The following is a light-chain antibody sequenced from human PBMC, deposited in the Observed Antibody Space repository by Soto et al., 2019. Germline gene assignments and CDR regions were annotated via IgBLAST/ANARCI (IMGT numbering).Light chain of an antibody. J-gene: IGKJ2*01. CDR2: GAS. CDR1: QSVSSSY. CDR3: QQYGSSPPRYT. Sequence: EIVLTQSPGTLSLSPGERATLSCRASQSVSSSYLAWYQQKPGQAPRLLIYGASSRATGIPDRFSGSGSGTDFPLNISRLEPEDFAVYYCQQYGSSPPRYTFGQGTKLEIK. V-gene: IGKV3-20*01.